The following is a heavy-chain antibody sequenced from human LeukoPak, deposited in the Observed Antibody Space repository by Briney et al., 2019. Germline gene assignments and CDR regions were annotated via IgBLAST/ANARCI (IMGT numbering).Heavy chain of an antibody. V-gene: IGHV3-30*02. CDR3: ARGRTGYQLLPTKKQYDYYYMDV. J-gene: IGHJ6*03. CDR2: IRYDGSNK. CDR1: GFTFSSYG. D-gene: IGHD2-2*01. Sequence: GGSLRLSCAASGFTFSSYGMHWVRQAPGKGLEWVAFIRYDGSNKYYADSVKGRFIISRDNSKNTLYLQMNSLRAEDTAVYYCARGRTGYQLLPTKKQYDYYYMDVWGKGTTVTVSS.